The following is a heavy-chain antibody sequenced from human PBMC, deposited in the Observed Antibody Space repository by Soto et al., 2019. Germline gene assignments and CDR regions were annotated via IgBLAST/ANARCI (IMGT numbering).Heavy chain of an antibody. CDR3: TREGAAHHY. CDR2: IRSKANSYAT. J-gene: IGHJ4*02. D-gene: IGHD1-26*01. Sequence: EVQLVESGGGLVQPGGSLKLSCAASGFTFSGSTMHWVRQASGKGLEWVGRIRSKANSYATAYAASLKGRFTISRDDSKNTAYLEMNSLKTEYTAVYYCTREGAAHHYWGQGTLVTVSS. V-gene: IGHV3-73*02. CDR1: GFTFSGST.